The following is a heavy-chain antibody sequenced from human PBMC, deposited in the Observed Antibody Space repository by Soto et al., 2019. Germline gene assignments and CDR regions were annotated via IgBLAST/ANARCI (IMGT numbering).Heavy chain of an antibody. CDR1: GCSISSSSYY. J-gene: IGHJ6*02. V-gene: IGHV4-39*01. CDR2: IYYSGST. CDR3: ARHSNGDTIFGVVITYGMDV. D-gene: IGHD3-3*01. Sequence: XETLSLTCTVAGCSISSSSYYWGWIRQPPGKGLEWIGIIYYSGSTYYNPSLKSRVTISVDTSKNQFSLKLSSVTAADTAVYYCARHSNGDTIFGVVITYGMDVWGQGSTVTVSS.